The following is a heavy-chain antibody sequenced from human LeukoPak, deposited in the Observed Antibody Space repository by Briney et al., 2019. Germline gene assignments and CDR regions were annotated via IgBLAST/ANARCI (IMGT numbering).Heavy chain of an antibody. Sequence: GESLKISSKGSGYTFTSYWIGWLRQMPGKGLEMMGIIYPGDSDTRYSPSFQGQVTISADKSMSTAYLQWNSLRAEDTAVYYCARDEGDFWSGYPRDYYYGMDVWGQGTTVTVSS. CDR2: IYPGDSDT. CDR1: GYTFTSYW. D-gene: IGHD3-3*01. J-gene: IGHJ6*02. CDR3: ARDEGDFWSGYPRDYYYGMDV. V-gene: IGHV5-51*01.